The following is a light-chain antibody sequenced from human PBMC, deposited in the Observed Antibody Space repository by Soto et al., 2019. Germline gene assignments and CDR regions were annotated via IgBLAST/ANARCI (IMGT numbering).Light chain of an antibody. Sequence: QPVLTQPPSVSATPGQKVTISCSGGSSNIGNNYASWYQQLPGTAPKLLIYETNKRPSGIPDRFSGSKSGTSATLGITGLQTGDEADYYCGTWDSSLSAVFGGGTKLTVL. CDR1: SSNIGNNY. V-gene: IGLV1-51*02. CDR2: ETN. CDR3: GTWDSSLSAV. J-gene: IGLJ3*02.